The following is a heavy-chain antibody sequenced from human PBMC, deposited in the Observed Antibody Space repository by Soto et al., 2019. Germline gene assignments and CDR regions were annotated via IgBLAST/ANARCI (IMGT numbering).Heavy chain of an antibody. Sequence: HGESLKISCKGSGYSFTIYWIGWVRQMPGKGLEWMGIIYPGDSDTRYSPSFQGQVTISADKSISTAYLQWSSLKASDTAMYYCARHGDIXVVPAAPDVYYYYGMDVWGQGTTVTVSS. V-gene: IGHV5-51*01. CDR1: GYSFTIYW. CDR2: IYPGDSDT. D-gene: IGHD2-2*01. CDR3: ARHGDIXVVPAAPDVYYYYGMDV. J-gene: IGHJ6*02.